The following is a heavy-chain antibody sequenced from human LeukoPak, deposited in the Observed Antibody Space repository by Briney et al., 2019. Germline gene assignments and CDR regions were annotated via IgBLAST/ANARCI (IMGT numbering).Heavy chain of an antibody. CDR3: ARGTGGYYSHFDY. CDR2: IWHDGSNK. J-gene: IGHJ4*02. CDR1: GFTFSSYG. Sequence: GGSLRLSCAASGFTFSSYGMHWVRQAPGKGLEWVAVIWHDGSNKYYADSVKGRFTISRDNFKNTLYLQMDGLRAEDTAVYYCARGTGGYYSHFDYWGQGTLVTVSS. V-gene: IGHV3-33*01. D-gene: IGHD3-3*01.